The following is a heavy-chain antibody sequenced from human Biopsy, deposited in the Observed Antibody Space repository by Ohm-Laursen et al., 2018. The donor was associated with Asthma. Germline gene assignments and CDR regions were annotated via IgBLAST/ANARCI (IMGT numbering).Heavy chain of an antibody. Sequence: SQTLSLTCTVSGGSINIGDYYWSWIRQHPVKGLEWIGHIYYSGSTYYNPSLKSRVSISLDTSKNQFSLSLISVTAADTAVYYCARTTYGDDGFDPWGQGTLVTVSS. J-gene: IGHJ5*02. D-gene: IGHD4-17*01. CDR2: IYYSGST. CDR1: GGSINIGDYY. CDR3: ARTTYGDDGFDP. V-gene: IGHV4-31*03.